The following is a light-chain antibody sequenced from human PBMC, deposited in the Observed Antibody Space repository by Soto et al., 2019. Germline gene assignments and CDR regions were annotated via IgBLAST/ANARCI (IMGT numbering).Light chain of an antibody. J-gene: IGLJ3*02. CDR1: SSDVGGYNY. CDR2: DVR. CDR3: SSYTSTNSWV. Sequence: QSALTQSASVSGSPGQSSTISCTGTSSDVGGYNYVSWYQQHPGKAPKLIIYDVRNXXXXXXXRFSGSKSGNTASLTISGXXXXXXXXYSCSSYTSTNSWVFGGGTKVTVL. V-gene: IGLV2-14*01.